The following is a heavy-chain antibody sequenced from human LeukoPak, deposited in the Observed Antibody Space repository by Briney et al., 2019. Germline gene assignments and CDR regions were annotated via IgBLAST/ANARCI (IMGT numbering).Heavy chain of an antibody. V-gene: IGHV4-38-2*02. CDR3: ARVNAVAGTFDAFDI. J-gene: IGHJ3*02. CDR2: IYHSGST. CDR1: GYSISSGYY. D-gene: IGHD6-19*01. Sequence: SETLSLTCTVSGYSISSGYYWGWIRQPPGKGLEWIGSIYHSGSTNYNPSLKSRVTISVDKSKNQFSLKLSSVTAADTAVYYCARVNAVAGTFDAFDIWGQGTMVTVSS.